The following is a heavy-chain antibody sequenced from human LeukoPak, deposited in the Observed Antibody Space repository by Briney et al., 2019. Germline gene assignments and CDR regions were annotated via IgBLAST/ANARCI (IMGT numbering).Heavy chain of an antibody. Sequence: SETLSLTCTVSGGSISSYYWSWIRQPPGKGLEWIGYIYYSGSTNYNPSLKSRVTISVDTSKNQFSLKLSSVTAADTAVYYCARERSDDFWSGYYKTPRAFDIWGQGIMVTVSS. D-gene: IGHD3-3*01. CDR1: GGSISSYY. CDR3: ARERSDDFWSGYYKTPRAFDI. V-gene: IGHV4-59*01. J-gene: IGHJ3*02. CDR2: IYYSGST.